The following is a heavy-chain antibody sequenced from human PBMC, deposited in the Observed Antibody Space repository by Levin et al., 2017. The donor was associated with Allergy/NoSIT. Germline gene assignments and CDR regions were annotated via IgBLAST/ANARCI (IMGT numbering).Heavy chain of an antibody. CDR3: AKDVSEGRYFDY. CDR1: GFTFSNYA. CDR2: ITGSGSST. V-gene: IGHV3-23*01. J-gene: IGHJ4*02. Sequence: QAGGSLRLSCAASGFTFSNYAMSWVRQAPGKGLEWVSGITGSGSSTFYGDFVKGRFTISRDNSKNTLYMQMNSLRAEDTAIYYCAKDVSEGRYFDYWGQGTLVTVSS. D-gene: IGHD2-8*01.